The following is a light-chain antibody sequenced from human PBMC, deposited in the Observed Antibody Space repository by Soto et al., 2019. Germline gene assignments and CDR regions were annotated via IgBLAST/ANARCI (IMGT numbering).Light chain of an antibody. V-gene: IGKV1-39*01. CDR1: QSISTY. CDR2: DAS. Sequence: DIQMTQSPSSLSASVGNRVTITCRASQSISTYLNWYQTKPGRAPNIXIYDASRLPSGVHSRFSGSGGGTDCTLSISSVQPEDFATYFCQQSYMAPITFGQGTRLEIK. J-gene: IGKJ5*01. CDR3: QQSYMAPIT.